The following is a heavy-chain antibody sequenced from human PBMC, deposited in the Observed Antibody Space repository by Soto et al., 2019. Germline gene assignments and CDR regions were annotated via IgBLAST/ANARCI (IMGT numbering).Heavy chain of an antibody. CDR2: IYPGDFDT. J-gene: IGHJ6*02. CDR3: AGLENGVNTIAWQYGMDV. D-gene: IGHD4-17*01. Sequence: GESLKIACXASGYSFTTYWIGWVRQMPGKGLEWMGIIYPGDFDTRYSPSFQGHVTISADRSISTAYLQWNSLKASDTAMYYCAGLENGVNTIAWQYGMDVWGQGTTVTVSS. V-gene: IGHV5-51*01. CDR1: GYSFTTYW.